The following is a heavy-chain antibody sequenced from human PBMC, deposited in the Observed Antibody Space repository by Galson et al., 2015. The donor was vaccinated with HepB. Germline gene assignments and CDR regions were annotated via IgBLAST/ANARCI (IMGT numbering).Heavy chain of an antibody. V-gene: IGHV3-30*04. CDR2: ISYDGSNK. D-gene: IGHD6-19*01. J-gene: IGHJ4*02. Sequence: SLRLSCAASGFTFSSYAMHWVRQAPGKGLEWVAVISYDGSNKYYADSVKGRFTISRDNSKNTLYLRMNSLRAEDTAVYYCARSIAVAGLDYWGQGTLVTVSS. CDR3: ARSIAVAGLDY. CDR1: GFTFSSYA.